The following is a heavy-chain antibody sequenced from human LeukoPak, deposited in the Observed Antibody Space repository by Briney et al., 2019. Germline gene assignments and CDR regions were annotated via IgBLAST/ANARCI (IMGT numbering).Heavy chain of an antibody. CDR3: ARVRYQLLYSYFDY. CDR1: GFTFDDYT. V-gene: IGHV3-53*01. J-gene: IGHJ4*02. CDR2: IYSGGST. D-gene: IGHD2-2*02. Sequence: GGSLRLSCAASGFTFDDYTMHWVRQAPGKGLEWVSVIYSGGSTYYADSVKGRFTISRDNSKNTLYLQMNSLRAEDTAVYYCARVRYQLLYSYFDYWGQGTLVTVSS.